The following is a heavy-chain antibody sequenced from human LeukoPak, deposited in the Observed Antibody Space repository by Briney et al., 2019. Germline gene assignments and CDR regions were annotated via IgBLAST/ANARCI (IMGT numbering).Heavy chain of an antibody. J-gene: IGHJ4*02. Sequence: GASVKVSCKASGYTFTSYGISWVRQAPGQGLEWMGWINPNSGDTNYAQKFQGRVSMTRDTSISTAYMELSRLTSDDKAVYYCASLRLIDCWGQGTLVTVSS. CDR2: INPNSGDT. D-gene: IGHD6-25*01. V-gene: IGHV1-2*02. CDR1: GYTFTSYG. CDR3: ASLRLIDC.